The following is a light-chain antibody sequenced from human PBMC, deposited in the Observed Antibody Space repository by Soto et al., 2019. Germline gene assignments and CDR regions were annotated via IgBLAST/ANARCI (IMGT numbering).Light chain of an antibody. V-gene: IGKV1-5*01. CDR1: QSISSW. CDR3: QQYNSYLYT. J-gene: IGKJ2*01. Sequence: DIQMTQSPSTLSASVGDRVTITCRASQSISSWLAWYQQKPGKAPKLLIYDDSSLESGVPSRFSGSGSGTEFTITISRLQPDDFATYYCQQYNSYLYTFGQGTTLEIQ. CDR2: DDS.